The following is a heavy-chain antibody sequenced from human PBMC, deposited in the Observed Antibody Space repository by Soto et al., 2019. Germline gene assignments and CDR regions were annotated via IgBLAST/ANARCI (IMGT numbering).Heavy chain of an antibody. V-gene: IGHV3-30-3*01. CDR1: GFTFSSYA. CDR2: ISYDGNDK. Sequence: QVQLVESGGGVVQPGRSLRLSCAASGFTFSSYAMYWVRQAPGKGLEWVAVISYDGNDKYDADSVKGRFTISRDNSKNTRYLQMNSLRTEDMAVYYCAREGCDGGSCYTLVGLRYGMDVWGQGTTVTVSS. J-gene: IGHJ6*02. D-gene: IGHD2-15*01. CDR3: AREGCDGGSCYTLVGLRYGMDV.